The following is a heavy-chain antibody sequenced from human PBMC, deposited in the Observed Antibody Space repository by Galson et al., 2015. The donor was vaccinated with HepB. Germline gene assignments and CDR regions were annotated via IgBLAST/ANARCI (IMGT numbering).Heavy chain of an antibody. V-gene: IGHV1-8*02. CDR3: ARGPQPYYYYMDV. Sequence: SVKVSCKASGGTFSTHAINWVRQATGQGLEWMGWMNPNSGNTGYAQKFQGRVTMTRNTSISTAYMELSSLRSEDTAVYYCARGPQPYYYYMDVWGKGTTVTVSS. CDR2: MNPNSGNT. D-gene: IGHD1-14*01. CDR1: GGTFSTHA. J-gene: IGHJ6*03.